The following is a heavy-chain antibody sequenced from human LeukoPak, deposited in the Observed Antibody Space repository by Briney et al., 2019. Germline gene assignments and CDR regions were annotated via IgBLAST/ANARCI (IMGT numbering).Heavy chain of an antibody. Sequence: GGSLRLSCAASGFSFSSYWLSWVRQAPGKGLEWVADIKQDGSEKYYVDSVKGRFTISRDNAKNSLYLQMNSLKAEESSVYYFARELGSGSYYNNWGQGTLVTVSS. CDR3: ARELGSGSYYNN. V-gene: IGHV3-7*04. CDR2: IKQDGSEK. J-gene: IGHJ4*02. CDR1: GFSFSSYW. D-gene: IGHD3-10*01.